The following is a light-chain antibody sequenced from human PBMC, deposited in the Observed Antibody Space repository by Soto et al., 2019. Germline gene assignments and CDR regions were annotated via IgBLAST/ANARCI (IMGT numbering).Light chain of an antibody. V-gene: IGKV3-15*01. J-gene: IGKJ2*01. Sequence: EIVMTQSPATLSVSPGGSDTLSCRASQHVSSNFAWYRQKPGQAPTLLIYRASTRATGIPARFSGNGSGTEFTLTISSLQSEDFAVYYCQQYNNWPYTVGQGTKLEIK. CDR2: RAS. CDR3: QQYNNWPYT. CDR1: QHVSSN.